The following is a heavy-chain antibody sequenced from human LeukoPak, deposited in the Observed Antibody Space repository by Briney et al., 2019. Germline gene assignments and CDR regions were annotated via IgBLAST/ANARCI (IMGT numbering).Heavy chain of an antibody. V-gene: IGHV3-21*01. CDR3: ARDDYGGVDY. J-gene: IGHJ4*02. Sequence: GGTLRLSCAASGFTFSSYSMNWVRQAPGKGLEWVSSISSSSTYIYYADSVKGRFTISRDNAKNSLYLQMNSLRAEDTAVYYCARDDYGGVDYWGQGTLVTVSS. D-gene: IGHD4-17*01. CDR2: ISSSSTYI. CDR1: GFTFSSYS.